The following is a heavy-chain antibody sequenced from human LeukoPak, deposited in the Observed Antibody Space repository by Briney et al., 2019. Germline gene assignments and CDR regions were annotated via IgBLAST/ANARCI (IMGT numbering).Heavy chain of an antibody. D-gene: IGHD3-10*01. CDR3: AAGTYYSLTTVY. V-gene: IGHV1-24*01. Sequence: ASVKVSCKISGYTLSELSMHWVRQAPGKGLEWMGGFEPESAEIIHAQKFQGRVTMTEDTSTDTAYLELSSLKSEDTAVYYCAAGTYYSLTTVYWGQGTLVTVSS. J-gene: IGHJ4*02. CDR2: FEPESAEI. CDR1: GYTLSELS.